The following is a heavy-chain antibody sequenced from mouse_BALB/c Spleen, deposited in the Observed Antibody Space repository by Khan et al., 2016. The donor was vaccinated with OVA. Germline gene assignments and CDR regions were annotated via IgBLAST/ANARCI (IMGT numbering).Heavy chain of an antibody. D-gene: IGHD2-4*01. CDR1: GYTFTNYG. Sequence: QIQLVQSGPELKKPGETVKISCKASGYTFTNYGMNWVKQAPGKGLKWMGWINTYTGEPTYADDFKGRFAFSLETSASTAYLQIKNLKNEDMATYFCARSLMIRRYFDVWGAGTTVTVSS. V-gene: IGHV9-1*02. CDR2: INTYTGEP. J-gene: IGHJ1*01. CDR3: ARSLMIRRYFDV.